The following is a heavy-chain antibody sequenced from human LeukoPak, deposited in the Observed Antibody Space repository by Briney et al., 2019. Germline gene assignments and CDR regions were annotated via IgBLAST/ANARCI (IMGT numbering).Heavy chain of an antibody. V-gene: IGHV3-74*01. CDR3: LRVDDTNGHNWFDP. Sequence: GGPLRLSCAASGFSFSYYWMHWVRQGSGKGPVWVSRIIGDGTRTDYADSVKGRFTISRDNAKSTLYLQMNSLTVEDTAVYYCLRVDDTNGHNWFDPWGQGTLVTVSS. CDR2: IIGDGTRT. D-gene: IGHD2-8*01. CDR1: GFSFSYYW. J-gene: IGHJ5*02.